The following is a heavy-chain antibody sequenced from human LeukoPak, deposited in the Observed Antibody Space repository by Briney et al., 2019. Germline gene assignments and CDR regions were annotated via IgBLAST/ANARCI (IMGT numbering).Heavy chain of an antibody. CDR2: IIPIFGTA. V-gene: IGHV1-69*13. CDR3: ARGRYSSSTNSMDV. D-gene: IGHD6-6*01. CDR1: KYTFTSYY. Sequence: SVKVSCKASKYTFTSYYMHWVRQAPGQGLEWMGGIIPIFGTANYAQKFQGRVTITADESTSTAYMELSSLRSEDTAVYYCARGRYSSSTNSMDVWGQGTTVTVSS. J-gene: IGHJ6*02.